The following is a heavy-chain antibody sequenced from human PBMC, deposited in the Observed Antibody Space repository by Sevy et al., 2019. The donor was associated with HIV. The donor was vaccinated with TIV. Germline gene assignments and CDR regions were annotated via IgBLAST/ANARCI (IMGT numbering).Heavy chain of an antibody. CDR3: AKKMGGGSGMAFLVDY. CDR1: GFTFSNFA. Sequence: GGSLRLSCAASGFTFSNFAMGWVRQAPGKGLDWISVISGTGDYTYYADSVKGRFTISRDNSKNPLFLQMNSLRAEATAIFYCAKKMGGGSGMAFLVDYWGQGTLVTVSS. V-gene: IGHV3-23*01. CDR2: ISGTGDYT. J-gene: IGHJ4*02. D-gene: IGHD5-18*01.